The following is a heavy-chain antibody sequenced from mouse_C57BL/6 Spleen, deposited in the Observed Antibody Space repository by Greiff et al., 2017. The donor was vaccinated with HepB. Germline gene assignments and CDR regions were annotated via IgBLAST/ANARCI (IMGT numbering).Heavy chain of an antibody. CDR3: ARSEDYYYGSSLDY. V-gene: IGHV1-72*01. Sequence: VKQSCKASGYTFTSYWMHWVKQRPGRGLEWIGRIDPNSGGTKYNEKFKSKATLTVDKPSSTAYMQLSSLTSEDSAVYYCARSEDYYYGSSLDYWGQGTTLTVSS. D-gene: IGHD1-1*01. J-gene: IGHJ2*01. CDR2: IDPNSGGT. CDR1: GYTFTSYW.